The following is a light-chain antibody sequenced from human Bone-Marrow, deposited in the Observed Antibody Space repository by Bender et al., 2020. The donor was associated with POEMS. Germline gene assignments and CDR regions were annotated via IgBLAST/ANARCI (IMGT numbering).Light chain of an antibody. CDR3: QVWDSSSDHPV. V-gene: IGLV3-21*03. CDR1: KIGGKS. CDR2: DDS. J-gene: IGLJ3*02. Sequence: SYLLTQPPSVSVAPGKTASITCGGDKIGGKSVHWYQLKPGRAPVLVVYDDSDRPSGIPERFSGSNSGNTASLTISRVEAGDEANYYCQVWDSSSDHPVFGGGTKLTVL.